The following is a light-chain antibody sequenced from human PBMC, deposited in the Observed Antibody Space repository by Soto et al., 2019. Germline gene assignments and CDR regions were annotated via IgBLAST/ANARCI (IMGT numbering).Light chain of an antibody. J-gene: IGLJ2*01. Sequence: NFMLTQPHSVSESPGKTVTISFTRSSGSIASNYVQWYQQRPGSAPTTVIYEDNQRPSGVTDRFSGSIDSSSNSASLTISGLKTEDEADYYCQSYDSSSVVFGGGTKLTVL. CDR2: EDN. CDR3: QSYDSSSVV. CDR1: SGSIASNY. V-gene: IGLV6-57*04.